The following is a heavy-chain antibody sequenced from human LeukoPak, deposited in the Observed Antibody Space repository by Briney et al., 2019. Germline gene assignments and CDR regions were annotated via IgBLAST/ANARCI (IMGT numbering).Heavy chain of an antibody. CDR1: GFIFSSYG. D-gene: IGHD2-21*02. Sequence: GSLGLSCAASGFIFSSYGMHWVRQAPGKGLEWVAVISYDGSNKYYADSVKGRFTISRDNSKNTLYLQMNRLKAEDTAVYYCARVRWGDFSPQCDYWGQGTLITVSS. CDR3: ARVRWGDFSPQCDY. V-gene: IGHV3-30*03. CDR2: ISYDGSNK. J-gene: IGHJ4*02.